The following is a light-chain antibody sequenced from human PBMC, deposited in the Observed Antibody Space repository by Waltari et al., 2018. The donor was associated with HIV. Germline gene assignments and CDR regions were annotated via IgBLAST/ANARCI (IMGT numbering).Light chain of an antibody. V-gene: IGLV1-40*01. J-gene: IGLJ2*01. CDR2: DLN. CDR1: SSHIGAGHG. CDR3: QSYDSSLSVI. Sequence: QPELTQPPSVSGAPGQPVTISCTGSSSHIGAGHGVHWYQHLPGAAPKLLICDLNNRPAGVPDRFSGSKSGTSASLAITGLQVEDEGDYFCQSYDSSLSVIFGGGTKLTVL.